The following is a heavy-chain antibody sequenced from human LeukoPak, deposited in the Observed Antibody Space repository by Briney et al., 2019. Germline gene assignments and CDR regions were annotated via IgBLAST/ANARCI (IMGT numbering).Heavy chain of an antibody. Sequence: GESLKISCKGSGYSFTSYWIGWGRQMPGKGLGWVGIIYPGDSDNRYSPSLRGQVTMSVDKSTSTAYLQWNSLKASDTAMYYCARQVEVATISAFHIWGQGTMVTVSS. CDR1: GYSFTSYW. D-gene: IGHD5-12*01. CDR3: ARQVEVATISAFHI. V-gene: IGHV5-51*01. CDR2: IYPGDSDN. J-gene: IGHJ3*02.